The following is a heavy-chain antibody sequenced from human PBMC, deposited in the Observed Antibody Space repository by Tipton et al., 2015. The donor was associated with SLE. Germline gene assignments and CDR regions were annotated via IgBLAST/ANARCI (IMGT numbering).Heavy chain of an antibody. CDR1: GGAISSGGYY. CDR3: AKTLAGATPGRYQSYWYFDL. Sequence: TLSLTCTVSGGAISSGGYYWGWIRQPAGEGLGGVGRIFPSGKTVYNPSLKSRVTISMDLSNNQFSVNLSSVTASDTAVYYCAKTLAGATPGRYQSYWYFDLWGRGLRVIVSS. D-gene: IGHD1-1*01. V-gene: IGHV4-61*02. J-gene: IGHJ2*01. CDR2: IFPSGKT.